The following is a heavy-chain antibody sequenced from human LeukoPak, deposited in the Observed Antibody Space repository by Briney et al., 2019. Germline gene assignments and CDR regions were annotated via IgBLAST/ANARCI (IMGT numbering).Heavy chain of an antibody. J-gene: IGHJ4*02. CDR1: GYTFTNYY. Sequence: ASVKVSCKASGYTFTNYYIHWVRQAPGQGLEWMGWINSNRGGTNYAQKFQGRVTMTRDTSISTAYMELSRLRSDDTAVYYCRTDRYGDYGDYIDYWGQGTLVTVSS. D-gene: IGHD4-17*01. V-gene: IGHV1-2*02. CDR2: INSNRGGT. CDR3: RTDRYGDYGDYIDY.